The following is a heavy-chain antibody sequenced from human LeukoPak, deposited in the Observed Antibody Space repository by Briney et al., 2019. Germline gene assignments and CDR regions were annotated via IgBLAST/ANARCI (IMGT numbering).Heavy chain of an antibody. CDR3: AKAIGSTGYSSFDS. Sequence: GGSLRLSCAASGFTFSSYWMSWVRQAPGKGLEWVANIKEDGSEKHYVDSVKGRFTISRDNSKNTLYLQMSSLRVDDTAIYYCAKAIGSTGYSSFDSWGQGTLVTVSS. CDR2: IKEDGSEK. D-gene: IGHD3-22*01. CDR1: GFTFSSYW. V-gene: IGHV3-7*03. J-gene: IGHJ4*02.